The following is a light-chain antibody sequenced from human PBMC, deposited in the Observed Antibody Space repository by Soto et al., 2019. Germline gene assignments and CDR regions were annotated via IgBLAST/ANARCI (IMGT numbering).Light chain of an antibody. V-gene: IGLV1-47*02. CDR1: SSNIGINY. CDR3: AAWDDSLIGVV. J-gene: IGLJ2*01. CDR2: GNN. Sequence: QSVLTQPPSASGTPGQRVTISCSGSSSNIGINYVYWYQQLPGTAPKLVMYGNNQRPSGVPDRFSGSKSGTSASLAISGLQSEDEADYYCAAWDDSLIGVVFGGGTKVTVL.